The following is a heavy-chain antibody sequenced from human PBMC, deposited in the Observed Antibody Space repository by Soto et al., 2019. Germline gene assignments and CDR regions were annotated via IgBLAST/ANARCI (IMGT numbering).Heavy chain of an antibody. CDR1: GGSISSYY. J-gene: IGHJ4*02. CDR3: AREMTTVTTPYFDY. Sequence: QVQLQESGPGLVKPSETLSLTCTVSGGSISSYYWSWIRQPPGKGLEWIGYIYYSGSTNYNPSLKSRATISVDTSKNQFSLKLSSVTAADTAVYYCAREMTTVTTPYFDYWGQGTLVTVSS. D-gene: IGHD4-17*01. CDR2: IYYSGST. V-gene: IGHV4-59*01.